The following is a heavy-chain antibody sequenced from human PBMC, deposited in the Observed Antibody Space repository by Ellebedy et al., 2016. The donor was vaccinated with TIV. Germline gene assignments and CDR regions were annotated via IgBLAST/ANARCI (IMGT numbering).Heavy chain of an antibody. Sequence: PGGSLGLSCAASGFTFRSHNMNWVRQAPGKGLEWVSSISSSSSYIYYADSLKGLFTISRDDAKNSLYLQMNGLRAEDTAVYYCARDIVVVPAARRPYYYSGMDVWGQGTTVTVSS. CDR2: ISSSSSYI. D-gene: IGHD2-2*01. CDR1: GFTFRSHN. J-gene: IGHJ6*02. V-gene: IGHV3-21*01. CDR3: ARDIVVVPAARRPYYYSGMDV.